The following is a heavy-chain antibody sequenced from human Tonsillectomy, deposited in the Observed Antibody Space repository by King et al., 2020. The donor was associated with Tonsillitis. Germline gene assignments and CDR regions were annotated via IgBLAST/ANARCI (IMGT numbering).Heavy chain of an antibody. CDR3: ARERLYSSGWGIDY. Sequence: VQLVESGGGVVQPGRSLRLSCAASGFTFRNYGMHWVRQAPGKGLDWVAVISYDGSRKNYADSVKGRFAISRGNSNSTVYLQVNSLRAEDTALYYCARERLYSSGWGIDYWGQGTPVTVSS. CDR2: ISYDGSRK. V-gene: IGHV3-33*05. CDR1: GFTFRNYG. J-gene: IGHJ4*02. D-gene: IGHD6-25*01.